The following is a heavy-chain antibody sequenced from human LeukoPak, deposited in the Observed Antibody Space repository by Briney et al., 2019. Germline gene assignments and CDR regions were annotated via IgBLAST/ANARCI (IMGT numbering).Heavy chain of an antibody. CDR3: ARGSIAAVNFY. Sequence: SQTLSLTCTVSGGSISSGSSYWNWIRQHPGKGLECIGYIYNSGTTYYNPSLKSRVTISVDTSKNQFSLKLSSVTAADTAVYYCARGSIAAVNFYWGQGTLVTVSS. D-gene: IGHD6-13*01. J-gene: IGHJ4*02. CDR1: GGSISSGSSY. V-gene: IGHV4-31*03. CDR2: IYNSGTT.